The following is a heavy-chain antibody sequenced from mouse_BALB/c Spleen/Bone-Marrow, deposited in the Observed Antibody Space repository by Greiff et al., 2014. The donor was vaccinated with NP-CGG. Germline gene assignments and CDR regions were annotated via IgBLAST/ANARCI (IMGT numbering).Heavy chain of an antibody. CDR1: GYSFTGCF. Sequence: EVQLQQSGPELVKPGASVKISCKASGYSFTGCFMNWVMQSHGKSLEWIGRINPYNGDTFYNQKFKGKATLTVDKSSSTAHMELRSLASEDSAAYYCASSFITTAYYFDYWGQGTTLTVSS. D-gene: IGHD1-2*01. V-gene: IGHV1-20*02. CDR3: ASSFITTAYYFDY. CDR2: INPYNGDT. J-gene: IGHJ2*01.